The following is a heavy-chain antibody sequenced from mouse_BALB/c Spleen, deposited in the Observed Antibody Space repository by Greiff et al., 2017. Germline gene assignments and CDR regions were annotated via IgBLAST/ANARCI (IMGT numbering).Heavy chain of an antibody. CDR3: ARFRFPYAMDY. V-gene: IGHV1-9*01. CDR1: GYTFSSYW. J-gene: IGHJ4*01. CDR2: ILPGSGST. Sequence: VQLQQSGAELMKPGASVKISCKATGYTFSSYWIEWVKQRPGHGLEWIGEILPGSGSTNYNEKFKDKATFTADTSSNTAYMQLSSLTSEDSAVYYCARFRFPYAMDYWGQGTSVTVSS.